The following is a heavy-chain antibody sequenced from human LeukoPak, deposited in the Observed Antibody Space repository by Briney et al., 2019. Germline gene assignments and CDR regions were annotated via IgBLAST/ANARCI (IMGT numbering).Heavy chain of an antibody. CDR2: IIPIFGRA. D-gene: IGHD1-1*01. Sequence: SVKVSCKASGGTFSSEAFIWLRQAPGQGLEWMGGIIPIFGRADYAQKFQDIVTITTDESTSTVYMELSSLRSEDTAVYYCARGETILNWFDPWGQGTLVTVSS. V-gene: IGHV1-69*05. J-gene: IGHJ5*02. CDR3: ARGETILNWFDP. CDR1: GGTFSSEA.